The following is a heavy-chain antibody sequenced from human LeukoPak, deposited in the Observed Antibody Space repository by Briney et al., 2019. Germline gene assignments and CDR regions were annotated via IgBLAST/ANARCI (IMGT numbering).Heavy chain of an antibody. V-gene: IGHV4-39*07. CDR2: IYYSGST. Sequence: SETLSLTCTVSGGSISSSSYYWGWIRQPPGKGLEWIGSIYYSGSTYYNPSLKSRVTISVDTSKNQFSLKLSSVTAADTAVYYCARQGSWREGNWFDPWGQGTLVTVSS. CDR3: ARQGSWREGNWFDP. CDR1: GGSISSSSYY. D-gene: IGHD6-13*01. J-gene: IGHJ5*02.